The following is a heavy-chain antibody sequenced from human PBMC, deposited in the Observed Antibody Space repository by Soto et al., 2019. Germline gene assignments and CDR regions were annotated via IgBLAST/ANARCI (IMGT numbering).Heavy chain of an antibody. V-gene: IGHV3-23*01. CDR1: EFTFSIFA. CDR3: ARVLCSSSSCYRRGFDF. Sequence: GGSLRLSCAASEFTFSIFAMSWVRQAPGKGLEWVSTISGSGGSTYYADSVKGRFTISRDSSKNTLFLQMNSLRAEDTAIYFCARVLCSSSSCYRRGFDFWGQGTLVTVS. D-gene: IGHD2-2*02. CDR2: ISGSGGST. J-gene: IGHJ4*02.